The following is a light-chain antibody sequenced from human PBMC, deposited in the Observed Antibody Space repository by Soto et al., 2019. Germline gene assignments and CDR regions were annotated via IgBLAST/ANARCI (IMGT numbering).Light chain of an antibody. Sequence: DIQMTQSPSSLSASVGDRVTITCRASQSISSYLNWYQQKPGQAPKLLIYAASSLQSGVPSRFSGGGSGTDFTLTISSLQPEDFVTYYCQQCYSTPYTCGRGTELEIK. CDR3: QQCYSTPYT. V-gene: IGKV1-39*01. CDR2: AAS. J-gene: IGKJ2*01. CDR1: QSISSY.